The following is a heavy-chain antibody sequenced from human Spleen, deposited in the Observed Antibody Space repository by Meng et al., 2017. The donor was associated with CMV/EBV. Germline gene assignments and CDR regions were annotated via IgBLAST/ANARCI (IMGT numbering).Heavy chain of an antibody. CDR2: ISYDGSNK. D-gene: IGHD6-19*01. V-gene: IGHV3-30*04. Sequence: GGSLRLSCAASGFTFSSYAMHWVRQAPGKGLEWVAVISYDGSNKYYADSVKGRFTISRDNSKNTLYLQMNSLRAEATAVYYCANWGITVAGSHTYWGQGTLVTVSS. CDR3: ANWGITVAGSHTY. J-gene: IGHJ4*02. CDR1: GFTFSSYA.